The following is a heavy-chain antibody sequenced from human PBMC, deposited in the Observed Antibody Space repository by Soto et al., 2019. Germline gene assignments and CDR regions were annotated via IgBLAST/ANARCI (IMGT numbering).Heavy chain of an antibody. CDR1: GFTFSDYA. CDR2: ISGGGST. Sequence: PGGSLRLSCAASGFTFSDYAMSWVRQAPGKGLEWVSSISGGGSTYYADSVKGRFTISRDNSKNTLYLQMSSLRAEDTAVYYCAKVKAWTYLDYWGQGALVTVSS. D-gene: IGHD5-12*01. J-gene: IGHJ4*02. V-gene: IGHV3-23*01. CDR3: AKVKAWTYLDY.